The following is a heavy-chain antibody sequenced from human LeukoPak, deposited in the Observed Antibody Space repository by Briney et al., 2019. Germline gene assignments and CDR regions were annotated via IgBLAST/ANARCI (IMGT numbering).Heavy chain of an antibody. D-gene: IGHD2-2*02. CDR2: IKRDGSEK. J-gene: IGHJ4*02. Sequence: GGSLRLSCAASGFTFSIYWMSCAPQAPGKGLECGSNIKRDGSEKYYVDSVKGRFTIFRDNAKSSLYLQMKSLRAEDRAVYFCARVYTGNRWHFDYWGQGTLVTVSS. CDR1: GFTFSIYW. CDR3: ARVYTGNRWHFDY. V-gene: IGHV3-7*03.